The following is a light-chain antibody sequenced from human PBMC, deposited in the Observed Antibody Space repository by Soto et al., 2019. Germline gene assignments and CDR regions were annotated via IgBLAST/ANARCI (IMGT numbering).Light chain of an antibody. CDR1: QTISSW. CDR3: QLYNSYSEA. V-gene: IGKV1-5*03. Sequence: IQVTKSPSTVSGSIGDRVTITCRASQTISSWLAWYQQKPGKAPKLLIYKASTLKSGVPSRFSGSGSGTEFTLTISSLQPDDFATYCCQLYNSYSEAFGQGTKVDI. CDR2: KAS. J-gene: IGKJ1*01.